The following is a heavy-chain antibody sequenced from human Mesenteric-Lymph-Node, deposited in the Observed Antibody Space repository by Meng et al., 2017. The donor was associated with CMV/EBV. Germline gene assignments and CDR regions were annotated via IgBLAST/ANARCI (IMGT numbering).Heavy chain of an antibody. CDR3: ARVPIYDTSGSPS. Sequence: SGGSITSTSYYWGWIRQAPGKGLEWIGGAYYSGTTYYNPSLKSRVTISLDTSKNQFSLNLDSVTAADTAVYYCARVPIYDTSGSPSWGQGTLVTVSS. CDR1: GGSITSTSYY. V-gene: IGHV4-39*07. D-gene: IGHD3-22*01. CDR2: AYYSGTT. J-gene: IGHJ5*02.